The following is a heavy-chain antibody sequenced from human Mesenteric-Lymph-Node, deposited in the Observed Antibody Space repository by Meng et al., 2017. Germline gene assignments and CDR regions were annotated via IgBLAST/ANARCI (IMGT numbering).Heavy chain of an antibody. D-gene: IGHD2-2*02. CDR2: INPNSGGT. J-gene: IGHJ6*02. CDR1: GYTFTGYY. Sequence: ASVKVSCKASGYTFTGYYMHWVRQAPGQGLEWMGWINPNSGGTNYAQKFQGRVTMTRDTSISTAYMELSSLRSEDTAVYYCARDPPYCSSTSCYKEGGYSYGETEKDYGMDVWGQGTTVTVSS. V-gene: IGHV1-2*02. CDR3: ARDPPYCSSTSCYKEGGYSYGETEKDYGMDV.